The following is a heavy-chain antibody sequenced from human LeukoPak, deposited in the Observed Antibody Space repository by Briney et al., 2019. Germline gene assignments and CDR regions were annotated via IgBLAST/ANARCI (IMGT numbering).Heavy chain of an antibody. J-gene: IGHJ4*02. V-gene: IGHV4-59*01. Sequence: SETLSLTCTVSGGSITRYHWSWVRQPPGKELEWIGYIYYSGSTSYNPSLKSRVTMSVDTSKNQFSLRLSSLTAADTAVYYCARGALDTKTRFDYWGQGTLVTVSS. D-gene: IGHD5-18*01. CDR3: ARGALDTKTRFDY. CDR1: GGSITRYH. CDR2: IYYSGST.